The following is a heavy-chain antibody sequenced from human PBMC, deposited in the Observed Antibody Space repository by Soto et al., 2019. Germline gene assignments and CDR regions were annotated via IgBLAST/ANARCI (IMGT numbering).Heavy chain of an antibody. CDR1: GYTFTSYG. Sequence: QVQLVQSGAEVKKPGASVKVSCKASGYTFTSYGVTWVRQAPGQGLEWMGWISAYNGNTNYAQKLQGRVTMTTDTSTSTAYMELRSLRSDDTAVYYCARACGVGLGYSGYDVSYVFDYWGQGTLVTVSS. J-gene: IGHJ4*02. CDR2: ISAYNGNT. CDR3: ARACGVGLGYSGYDVSYVFDY. V-gene: IGHV1-18*01. D-gene: IGHD5-12*01.